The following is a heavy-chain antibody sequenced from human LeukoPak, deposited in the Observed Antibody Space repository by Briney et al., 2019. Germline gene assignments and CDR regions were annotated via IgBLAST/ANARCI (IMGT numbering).Heavy chain of an antibody. CDR3: ARSYCSGGSCYFFDY. CDR1: GGSMSSNY. CDR2: IYISGST. Sequence: SETLSLTCTVSGGSMSSNYWSWIRQPAGKGLEWIGRIYISGSTNYNPSLKSRVTMSVDTSKNQISLKLSSVTAVDTALYYCARSYCSGGSCYFFDYWGQGTLVTVSS. J-gene: IGHJ4*02. D-gene: IGHD2-15*01. V-gene: IGHV4-4*07.